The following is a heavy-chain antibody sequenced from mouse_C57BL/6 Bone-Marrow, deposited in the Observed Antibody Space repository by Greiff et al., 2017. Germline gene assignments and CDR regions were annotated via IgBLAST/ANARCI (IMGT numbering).Heavy chain of an antibody. CDR2: IDPENGDT. CDR1: GFNIKDDY. V-gene: IGHV14-4*01. D-gene: IGHD1-1*01. J-gene: IGHJ3*01. CDR3: TDYYGSSGAY. Sequence: VQLQQSGAELVRPGASVKLSCTASGFNIKDDYMHWVKQRPEQGLEWIGWIDPENGDTAYASKFQGKATITADTSSNTAYLQLSSLTSEDTAVYYCTDYYGSSGAYWGQGTLVTVSA.